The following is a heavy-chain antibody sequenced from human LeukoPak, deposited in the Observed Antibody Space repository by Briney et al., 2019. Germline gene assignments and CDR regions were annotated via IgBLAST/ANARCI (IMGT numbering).Heavy chain of an antibody. CDR1: EFSVGSNY. CDR2: IYSGGST. Sequence: GGSLRLSCAASEFSVGSNYMTWVRQAPGKGLEWVSLIYSGGSTYYADSVKGSFTISRDNSKNTLYLQMNSLRAEDTAVYYCAKDSGYYGDSTFSCKIDYWGQGTLVTVSS. J-gene: IGHJ4*02. V-gene: IGHV3-66*01. CDR3: AKDSGYYGDSTFSCKIDY. D-gene: IGHD4-17*01.